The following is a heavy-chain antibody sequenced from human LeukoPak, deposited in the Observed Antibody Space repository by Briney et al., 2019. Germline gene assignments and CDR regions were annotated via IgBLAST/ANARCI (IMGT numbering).Heavy chain of an antibody. Sequence: PGGSLRLSCAASGFTFSDYYMSWIRQAPGKGLEWVSYISSSGSTIYYADSVKGRFTISRDNAKNSLYLQMNSLRAEDTAVYYCARGVDCSSTSCYVWHGYYYYMDVWGKGTTVTVSS. CDR1: GFTFSDYY. V-gene: IGHV3-11*04. CDR3: ARGVDCSSTSCYVWHGYYYYMDV. CDR2: ISSSGSTI. D-gene: IGHD2-2*01. J-gene: IGHJ6*03.